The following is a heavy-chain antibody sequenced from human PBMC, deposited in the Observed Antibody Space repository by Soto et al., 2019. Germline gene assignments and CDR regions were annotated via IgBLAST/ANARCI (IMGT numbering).Heavy chain of an antibody. CDR3: ARTPSSSWYNFGY. CDR1: GGSISSYY. Sequence: PSQTLCVTCTVSGGSISSYYWSWIRQPPGKGLEWIGYIYYSGSTNYNPSLKSRVTISVDTSKNQFSLTLSSVTAADTAVYYCARTPSSSWYNFGYWGEGTLVTLSS. V-gene: IGHV4-59*01. J-gene: IGHJ4*02. D-gene: IGHD6-13*01. CDR2: IYYSGST.